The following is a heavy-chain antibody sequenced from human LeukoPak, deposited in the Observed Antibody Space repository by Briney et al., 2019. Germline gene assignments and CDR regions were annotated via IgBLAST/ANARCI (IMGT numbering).Heavy chain of an antibody. Sequence: SETLSLTCTVSGGSISSYYWSWIRQPPGKGLEWIGYIYYSGSTYYNPSLRSRVTISVDTSKNQFSLKLSPVTAADTAVYYCARDRIDGYNWDYWGQGTLVTVSS. D-gene: IGHD5-24*01. CDR2: IYYSGST. CDR1: GGSISSYY. CDR3: ARDRIDGYNWDY. V-gene: IGHV4-59*01. J-gene: IGHJ4*02.